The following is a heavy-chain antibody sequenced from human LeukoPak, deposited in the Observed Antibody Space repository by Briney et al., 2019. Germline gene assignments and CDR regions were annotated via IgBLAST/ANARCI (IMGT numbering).Heavy chain of an antibody. D-gene: IGHD6-6*01. CDR1: GYTFTSYG. CDR2: MNPNSGNT. Sequence: GASVKVSCKASGYTFTSYGINWVRQATGQGLEWMGWMNPNSGNTGYAQKFQGRVTMTRNTSISTAYMELSSLRSEDTAVYYCARASRIAARPNRRGAYNWFDPWGQGTLVTVSS. CDR3: ARASRIAARPNRRGAYNWFDP. V-gene: IGHV1-8*01. J-gene: IGHJ5*02.